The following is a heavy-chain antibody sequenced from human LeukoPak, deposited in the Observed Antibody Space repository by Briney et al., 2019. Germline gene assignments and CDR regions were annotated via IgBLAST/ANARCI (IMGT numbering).Heavy chain of an antibody. Sequence: GSLRLSCAASGFTFSSYGMHWVRQAPGRGLEWVAVISFDGNDKHYADAVKGRFTVSRDNSRNTLYLQMNSLRDEDTAVYYCARELYGKSWYEYWGQGILLTVSS. CDR3: ARELYGKSWYEY. CDR1: GFTFSSYG. J-gene: IGHJ4*02. CDR2: ISFDGNDK. D-gene: IGHD6-13*01. V-gene: IGHV3-30*03.